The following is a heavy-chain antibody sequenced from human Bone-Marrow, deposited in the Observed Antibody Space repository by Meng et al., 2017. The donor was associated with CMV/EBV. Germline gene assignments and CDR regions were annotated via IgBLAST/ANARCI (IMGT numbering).Heavy chain of an antibody. J-gene: IGHJ4*02. CDR3: ASPAVRASGGAFDY. D-gene: IGHD3-16*01. CDR1: GYTFTGYY. Sequence: ASVKVSCKASGYTFTGYYMNWVRQAPGQGLEWMGWINPNSGDTNYAQKFQGRVTMTRDTSITTAYMELTSLRSDDTAVYYCASPAVRASGGAFDYWGQGTRVTGSS. V-gene: IGHV1-2*02. CDR2: INPNSGDT.